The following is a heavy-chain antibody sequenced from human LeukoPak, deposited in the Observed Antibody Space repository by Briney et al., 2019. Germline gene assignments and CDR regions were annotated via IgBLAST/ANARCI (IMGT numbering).Heavy chain of an antibody. CDR3: ARDPRSGCDPAEYYYGMDV. J-gene: IGHJ6*02. D-gene: IGHD5-12*01. CDR2: IYYSGST. V-gene: IGHV4-59*01. CDR1: GGSISSYY. Sequence: SETLSLTCTVSGGSISSYYWSWIRQPPGKGLEWIGYIYYSGSTNYNPSLKSRVTISVDTSKNQFSLKLSSVTAADTAVYYCARDPRSGCDPAEYYYGMDVWGQGTTVTVSS.